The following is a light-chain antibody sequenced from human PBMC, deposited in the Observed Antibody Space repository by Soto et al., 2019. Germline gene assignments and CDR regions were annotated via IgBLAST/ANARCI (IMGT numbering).Light chain of an antibody. CDR3: SSYTSSSTYV. CDR2: EVS. V-gene: IGLV2-14*01. CDR1: SSDVGGYNY. Sequence: QSVLTQPASVSGSPGQSITISCTGTSSDVGGYNYVSWYQQHPGKAPKLMIYEVSNRPSGVSNRFSGSKSGNTASLTISGLPAEDEADYYFSSYTSSSTYVFGTGTKLTVL. J-gene: IGLJ1*01.